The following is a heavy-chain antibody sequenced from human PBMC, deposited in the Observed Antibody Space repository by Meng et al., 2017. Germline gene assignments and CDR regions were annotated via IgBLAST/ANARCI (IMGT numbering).Heavy chain of an antibody. CDR3: ARDRVWEPRSLLDY. V-gene: IGHV1-18*01. CDR1: GYTFTSYG. Sequence: VPCGPGVKKPGASVKVSCKASGYTFTSYGISWVRQAPGQGLEWMGWISAYNGNTNYAQKLQGRVTMTTDTSTSTAYMELRSLRSDDTAVYYCARDRVWEPRSLLDYWGQGTLVTVSS. D-gene: IGHD1-26*01. J-gene: IGHJ4*02. CDR2: ISAYNGNT.